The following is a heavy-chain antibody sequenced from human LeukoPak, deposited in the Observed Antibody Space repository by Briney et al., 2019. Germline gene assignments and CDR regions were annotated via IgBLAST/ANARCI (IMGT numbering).Heavy chain of an antibody. Sequence: PGGSLRLSCAASGFTFSTYAVNWVRQAPGKGLEGVSAISGSGGSTYYADSVKGRFTISRDNSKNTLYLQMNSLRAEDTAVHYCAKTRAVAGTEGFDYWGQGTLVTVSS. V-gene: IGHV3-23*01. CDR1: GFTFSTYA. CDR3: AKTRAVAGTEGFDY. J-gene: IGHJ4*02. D-gene: IGHD6-19*01. CDR2: ISGSGGST.